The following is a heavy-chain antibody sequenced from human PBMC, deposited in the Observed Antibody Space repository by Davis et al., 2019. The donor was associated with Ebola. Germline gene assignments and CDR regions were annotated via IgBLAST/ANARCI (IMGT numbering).Heavy chain of an antibody. J-gene: IGHJ4*02. D-gene: IGHD4-17*01. CDR1: GYTFTTYA. CDR2: INGGNGNT. Sequence: AASVKVSCKASGYTFTTYAMHWVRQAPGQRLEWMGWINGGNGNTKYSQKFQGRVTITRDTSASTAYMELSSLRSEDTAVYYCARRDYGDYGAFWGQGTLVTVSS. CDR3: ARRDYGDYGAF. V-gene: IGHV1-3*01.